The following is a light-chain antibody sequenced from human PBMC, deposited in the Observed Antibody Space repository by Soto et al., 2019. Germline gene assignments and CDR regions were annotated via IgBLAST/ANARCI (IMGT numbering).Light chain of an antibody. CDR2: AAS. V-gene: IGKV1-39*01. CDR1: QSISSY. Sequence: DIQMTQSPSSLSASVGDRVTITCRASQSISSYLNWYQQKPGKAPKLLICAASSLQSVVPSRFSGSGSETDFTLTISNLQPEDFATYFCQQTSSMPVTFGQGTRLEIK. CDR3: QQTSSMPVT. J-gene: IGKJ5*01.